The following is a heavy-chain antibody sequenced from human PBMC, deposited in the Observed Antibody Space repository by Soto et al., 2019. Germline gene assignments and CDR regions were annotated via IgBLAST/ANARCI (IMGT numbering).Heavy chain of an antibody. J-gene: IGHJ6*02. CDR1: GYTFTGYY. Sequence: ASLKVSCKASGYTFTGYYMHWVRQAPGQGLEWMGWINPNSGGTNYAQKFQGRVTMTRDTSISTAYMELSRLRSDDTAVYYCERDYDILTGSRYYYYGMDVWGQGTTVTVSS. CDR2: INPNSGGT. V-gene: IGHV1-2*02. D-gene: IGHD3-9*01. CDR3: ERDYDILTGSRYYYYGMDV.